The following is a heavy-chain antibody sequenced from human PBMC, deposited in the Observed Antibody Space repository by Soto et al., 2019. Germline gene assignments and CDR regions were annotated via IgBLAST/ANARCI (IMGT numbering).Heavy chain of an antibody. D-gene: IGHD6-19*01. CDR1: GFTFSDYA. CDR2: VSHDGRNT. V-gene: IGHV3-30*18. J-gene: IGHJ4*02. Sequence: GGSLRLSCAASGFTFSDYAMQWVRQAPGKGLEWVAVVSHDGRNTHYADSVKGRFAISRDSSKNTVSLEMTSLRAEDTAVYYCAKGGRQWLVTSDFNYWGQGALVTVSS. CDR3: AKGGRQWLVTSDFNY.